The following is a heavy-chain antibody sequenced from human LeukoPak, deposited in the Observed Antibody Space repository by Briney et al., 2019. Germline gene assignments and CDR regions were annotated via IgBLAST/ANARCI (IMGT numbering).Heavy chain of an antibody. CDR2: ISYDGVNK. CDR3: AKDLGLSGPVFDY. V-gene: IGHV3-30*18. J-gene: IGHJ4*02. CDR1: GFSFSTLS. D-gene: IGHD3/OR15-3a*01. Sequence: GGSLRLSCAASGFSFSTLSMHWVRQAPGKGLEWVAVISYDGVNKYFADSVMGRFTISRDNSQNTFYLQMSSLRPEDTAVYYCAKDLGLSGPVFDYWGQGTLVTVSS.